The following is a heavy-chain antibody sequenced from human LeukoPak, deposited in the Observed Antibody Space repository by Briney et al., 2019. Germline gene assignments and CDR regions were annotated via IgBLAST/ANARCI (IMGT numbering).Heavy chain of an antibody. J-gene: IGHJ4*02. CDR2: IYYSGST. CDR3: ARFEYSGNYRDY. V-gene: IGHV4-39*07. D-gene: IGHD1-26*01. Sequence: SETLSLTCTVSGGSISSSSYYWGWIRQPPGKGLEWIGSIYYSGSTYYNPSLKTRVTIPVDTSKNQFSLKLTSVTAADTAVYYCARFEYSGNYRDYWGQGTLVTVSS. CDR1: GGSISSSSYY.